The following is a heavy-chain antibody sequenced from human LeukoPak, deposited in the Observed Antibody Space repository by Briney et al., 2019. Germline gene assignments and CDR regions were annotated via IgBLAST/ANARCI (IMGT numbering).Heavy chain of an antibody. Sequence: SGPTLVNPTQTLTLTCIFSGFSLSTSGEGVGWIRQSPGKALEWLALIYWDDDKRYSPSLKSRLTITKDTSKNQVVLTTTNMDPVDTATYYCAHRRRMVGATRTNWFDPWGQGTLVTVSS. J-gene: IGHJ5*02. CDR2: IYWDDDK. V-gene: IGHV2-5*02. CDR3: AHRRRMVGATRTNWFDP. D-gene: IGHD1-26*01. CDR1: GFSLSTSGEG.